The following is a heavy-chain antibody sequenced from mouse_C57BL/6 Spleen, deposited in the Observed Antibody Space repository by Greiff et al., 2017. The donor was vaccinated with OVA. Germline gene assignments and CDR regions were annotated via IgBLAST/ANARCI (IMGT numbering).Heavy chain of an antibody. V-gene: IGHV2-5*01. CDR1: GFSLTSYG. Sequence: QVQLKQSGPGLVQPSQSLSITCTVSGFSLTSYGVHWVRQSPGKGLEWLGVIWRGGSTDYNAALMSRLSITKDNSKSQVFFKMNSLQADDTAIYYCAKSYEDAMDYWGQGTSVTVSS. D-gene: IGHD1-1*01. CDR2: IWRGGST. J-gene: IGHJ4*01. CDR3: AKSYEDAMDY.